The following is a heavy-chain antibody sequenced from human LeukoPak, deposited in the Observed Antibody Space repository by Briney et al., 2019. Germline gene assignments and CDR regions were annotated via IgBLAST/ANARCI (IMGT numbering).Heavy chain of an antibody. D-gene: IGHD4-17*01. J-gene: IGHJ4*02. CDR2: IYHSGST. Sequence: SETLSLTCAVYGGSLSGYYWSWIRQPPGKGLEWIGYIYHSGSTYYNPSLKSRVTISVDRSKNQFSLKLSSVTAADTAVHYCARGDQYGTPDYWGQGTLVTVSS. CDR1: GGSLSGYY. V-gene: IGHV4-34*01. CDR3: ARGDQYGTPDY.